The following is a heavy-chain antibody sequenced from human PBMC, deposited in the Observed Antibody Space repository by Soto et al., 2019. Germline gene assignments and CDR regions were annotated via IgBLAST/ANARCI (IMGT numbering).Heavy chain of an antibody. CDR1: GFTFSSYW. D-gene: IGHD1-26*01. V-gene: IGHV3-7*01. CDR3: ARETPGSYFDY. Sequence: GESLKISCAASGFTFSSYWMSWVRQAPGKGLEWVANIKQDGSEKYYVDSVKGRFTISRDNAKNSLYLQMNSLRAEDTAVYYCARETPGSYFDYWGQGTLVTVSS. CDR2: IKQDGSEK. J-gene: IGHJ4*02.